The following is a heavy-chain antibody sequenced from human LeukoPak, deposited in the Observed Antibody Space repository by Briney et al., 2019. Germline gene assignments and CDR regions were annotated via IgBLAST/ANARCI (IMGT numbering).Heavy chain of an antibody. Sequence: GGSLRLSCAASGFTFSDYYMGWIRQAPGKGLEWVSYISSSGSTIYYADSVKGRFTISRDNAKNSLYLQMNSLRAEDTAVYYCARAASRYSGSNDYWGQGTLVTVSS. CDR1: GFTFSDYY. CDR3: ARAASRYSGSNDY. V-gene: IGHV3-11*01. CDR2: ISSSGSTI. J-gene: IGHJ4*02. D-gene: IGHD1-26*01.